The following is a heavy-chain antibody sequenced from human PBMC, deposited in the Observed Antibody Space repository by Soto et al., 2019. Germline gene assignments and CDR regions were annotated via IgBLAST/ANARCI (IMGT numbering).Heavy chain of an antibody. CDR3: ARAGVTGYPSTYYYYYYMDV. D-gene: IGHD3-9*01. CDR2: IWYDGSNK. V-gene: IGHV3-33*01. CDR1: GFTFSSYG. J-gene: IGHJ6*03. Sequence: GSLRLSCAASGFTFSSYGMHWVRQAPGKGLEWVAVIWYDGSNKYYADSVKGRFTISRDNSKNTLYLQMNSLRAEDTAVYYCARAGVTGYPSTYYYYYYMDVWGKGTTVTVSS.